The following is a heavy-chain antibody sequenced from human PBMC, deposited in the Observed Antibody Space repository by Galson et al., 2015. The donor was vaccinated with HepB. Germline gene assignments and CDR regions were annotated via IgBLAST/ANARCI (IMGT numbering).Heavy chain of an antibody. J-gene: IGHJ2*01. CDR2: IDWDDDK. Sequence: PALVKPTQTLTLTCTFSGFSLSTSGMCVSWIRQPPGKALEWLALIDWDDDKYYSTSLKTRLTISKDTSKNQVVLTMTNMDPVDTATYYCARIRGCSSTKIRNWYFDLWGRGTLVTVSS. CDR1: GFSLSTSGMC. D-gene: IGHD2-2*01. CDR3: ARIRGCSSTKIRNWYFDL. V-gene: IGHV2-70*01.